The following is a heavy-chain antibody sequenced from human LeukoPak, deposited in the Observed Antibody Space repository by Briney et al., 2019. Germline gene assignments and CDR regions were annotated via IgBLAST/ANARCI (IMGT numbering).Heavy chain of an antibody. V-gene: IGHV4-4*07. CDR3: ASSFTRAPLLYPI. J-gene: IGHJ3*02. Sequence: SETPSLTCTVSGGSISSYYWSWIRQPAGKGLEWIGRIYTSGSTNYNPSLKSRVTMSVDTSKNQFSLKLSSVTAADTAVYYCASSFTRAPLLYPIWGQGTMVTVSS. CDR1: GGSISSYY. CDR2: IYTSGST. D-gene: IGHD2/OR15-2a*01.